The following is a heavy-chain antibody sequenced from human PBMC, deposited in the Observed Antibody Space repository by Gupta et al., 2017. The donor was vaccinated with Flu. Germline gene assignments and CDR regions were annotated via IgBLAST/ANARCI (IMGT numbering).Heavy chain of an antibody. CDR3: AREDYNFYMDV. Sequence: QVQLLQSGAEVKTPGASVNVSCKASVYPSFSYGITWVRQAPGQGLEWVGWVGAYNGNTKYAQKFQGRVTMTTDTSSSTAYMELRSLTFDDTAVYCCAREDYNFYMDVWGRGTKVTVSS. CDR2: VGAYNGNT. CDR1: VYPSFSYG. J-gene: IGHJ6*03. V-gene: IGHV1-18*01.